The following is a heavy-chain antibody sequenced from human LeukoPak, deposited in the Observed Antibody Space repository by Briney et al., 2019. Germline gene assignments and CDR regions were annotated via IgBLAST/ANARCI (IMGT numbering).Heavy chain of an antibody. J-gene: IGHJ4*02. V-gene: IGHV3-74*01. CDR3: ARDGGFGELSHDY. Sequence: GGSLRLSCAASGFTFSNYWMHWVRQAPGKGPVWVSRIKSDGSSTRFADSVKGRFTISRDNAKNSLYLQMNSLRAEDTAVYYCARDGGFGELSHDYWGQGTLVTVSS. D-gene: IGHD3-10*01. CDR1: GFTFSNYW. CDR2: IKSDGSST.